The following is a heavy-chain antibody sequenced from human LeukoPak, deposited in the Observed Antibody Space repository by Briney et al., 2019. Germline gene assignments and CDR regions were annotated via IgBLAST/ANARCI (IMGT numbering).Heavy chain of an antibody. CDR2: ITGSSDYI. CDR1: GFTFSRYS. CDR3: AKFKGHYGDSEYYFDS. V-gene: IGHV3-21*01. Sequence: GGSLRLSCAASGFTFSRYSVNWVRQAPGKGLEWVSCITGSSDYIFYADSVRGRFTISRDNAKNSLFLQMNSLRAEDTAVYYCAKFKGHYGDSEYYFDSWGQGTLVTVSS. J-gene: IGHJ4*02. D-gene: IGHD3-10*01.